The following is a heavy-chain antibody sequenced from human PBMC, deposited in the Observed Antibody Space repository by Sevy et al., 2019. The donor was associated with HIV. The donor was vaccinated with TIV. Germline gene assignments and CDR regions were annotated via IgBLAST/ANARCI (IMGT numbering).Heavy chain of an antibody. V-gene: IGHV3-30-3*01. D-gene: IGHD6-13*01. CDR3: AKDIAATAYYYYGLDV. CDR1: GFSFSNSP. J-gene: IGHJ6*02. CDR2: ISIDGSDK. Sequence: GGYLRLSCAASGFSFSNSPLHWVRQAPGKGLDWVAVISIDGSDKYYADSVKGRFTISRDNSKNTLYLQMNSLRAEDTAVYFCAKDIAATAYYYYGLDVWGQGSTVTVSS.